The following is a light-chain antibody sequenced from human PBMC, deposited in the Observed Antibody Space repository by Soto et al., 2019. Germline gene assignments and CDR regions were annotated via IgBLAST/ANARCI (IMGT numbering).Light chain of an antibody. CDR3: QQYVSSPYT. CDR1: QSVSGTY. Sequence: VLTQSPGTLSLSPGERATLSCRPSQSVSGTYLAWYQQKPGLAPRLLIYGASSRATGVPDRFSGSGSETDFTLTISSLVPEDFAVYYCQQYVSSPYTFGQGTKLEIK. J-gene: IGKJ2*01. CDR2: GAS. V-gene: IGKV3-20*01.